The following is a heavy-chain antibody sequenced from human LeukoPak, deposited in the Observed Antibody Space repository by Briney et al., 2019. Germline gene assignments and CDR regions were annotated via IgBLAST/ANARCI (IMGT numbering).Heavy chain of an antibody. D-gene: IGHD2-21*01. CDR1: GGSLSSYY. J-gene: IGHJ6*03. CDR3: ARWGGDSPAGGRYYYYYYMDV. V-gene: IGHV4-4*07. CDR2: IYTSGST. Sequence: SETLSLTCTVSGGSLSSYYWSWIRQPAGKGLEWIGRIYTSGSTNYNPSLKSGVTISVDKSKNQFSLKLTSVTAADTAVYYCARWGGDSPAGGRYYYYYYMDVWGKGTTVTVSS.